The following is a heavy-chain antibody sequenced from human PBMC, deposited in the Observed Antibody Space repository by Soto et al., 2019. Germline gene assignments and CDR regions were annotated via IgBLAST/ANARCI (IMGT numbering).Heavy chain of an antibody. CDR3: AKDLFGNYADYFDY. D-gene: IGHD4-4*01. V-gene: IGHV3-23*01. Sequence: LRLSCAASAFTFSSYAMSWLRQAPGKGLEWVSGISESGGNTYYADSVKGRFTISRDNSKNTLYLQMNSLRAEDTAVYYCAKDLFGNYADYFDYWGQGTLVTVSS. CDR2: ISESGGNT. CDR1: AFTFSSYA. J-gene: IGHJ4*02.